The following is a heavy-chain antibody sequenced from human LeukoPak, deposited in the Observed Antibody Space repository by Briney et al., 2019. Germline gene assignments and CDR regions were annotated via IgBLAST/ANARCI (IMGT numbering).Heavy chain of an antibody. J-gene: IGHJ4*02. CDR1: GYSFTNSW. D-gene: IGHD2-2*02. Sequence: GESLKISCKGSGYSFTNSWIGWVRQMPGRGLELMGIINPADSEIRYSPSFQGQVTISVDKSISTAYLQWSSLKASDTAMYYCSRQGCTTTSCHTIDSWGQGTLVTVSS. V-gene: IGHV5-51*01. CDR3: SRQGCTTTSCHTIDS. CDR2: INPADSEI.